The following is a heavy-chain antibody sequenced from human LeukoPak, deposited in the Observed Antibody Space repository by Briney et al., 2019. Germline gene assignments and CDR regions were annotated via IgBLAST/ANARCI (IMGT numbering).Heavy chain of an antibody. J-gene: IGHJ6*03. CDR1: GGSISSSSYY. Sequence: SETLSLTCTVSGGSISSSSYYWGWIRQPPGKGLEWIRSIYYSGSTYYNPSLKSRVTISVDTSKNQFSLKLSSVTAADTAVYYCAREVRPYFYYMDVWGKGTTVTVSS. V-gene: IGHV4-39*07. CDR2: IYYSGST. CDR3: AREVRPYFYYMDV.